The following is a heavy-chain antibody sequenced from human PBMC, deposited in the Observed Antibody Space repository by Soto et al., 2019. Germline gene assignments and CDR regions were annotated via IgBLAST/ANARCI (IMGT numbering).Heavy chain of an antibody. CDR3: ARDPDDGDAVYAFDI. D-gene: IGHD4-17*01. J-gene: IGHJ3*02. CDR2: INPSGGST. CDR1: GYTFSRYY. Sequence: QAQLLQSGAEVKKPGASVKVSCKASGYTFSRYYMHWVRQAPGQGLEWMGIINPSGGSTRYAQKFQGRVTMTRDTSTRTVYMELSSLRSEDTAVYYCARDPDDGDAVYAFDIGGQGTMVTVSS. V-gene: IGHV1-46*01.